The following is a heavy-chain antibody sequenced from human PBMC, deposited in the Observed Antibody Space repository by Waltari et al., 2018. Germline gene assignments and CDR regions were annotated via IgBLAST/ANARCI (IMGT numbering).Heavy chain of an antibody. CDR3: ATLETAADAFDI. CDR2: SFYTGST. V-gene: IGHV4-39*07. CDR1: GVSIRGSSYY. D-gene: IGHD2-15*01. Sequence: QLQLQESGPGLVKPSETLSLTCTVSGVSIRGSSYYWGCLRQPPGKGLEWIGTSFYTGSTSYTPSLQSRVTLSVETSKNNFSLKLSSVTAADTAVYYCATLETAADAFDIWGHGTMVTVSS. J-gene: IGHJ3*02.